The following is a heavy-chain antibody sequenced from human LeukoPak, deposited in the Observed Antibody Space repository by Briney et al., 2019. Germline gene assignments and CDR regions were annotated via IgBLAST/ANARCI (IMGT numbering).Heavy chain of an antibody. CDR3: ARDGLEGRPFDY. Sequence: PGGSLRLSCAASGFTFSSYSMNWVRQAPGEGLEWVSSISSSSSYIYYADSVKGRFTISRDNAKNSLYLQMNSLRAEDTAVYYCARDGLEGRPFDYWGQGTLVTVSS. CDR2: ISSSSSYI. D-gene: IGHD3-10*01. J-gene: IGHJ4*02. V-gene: IGHV3-21*01. CDR1: GFTFSSYS.